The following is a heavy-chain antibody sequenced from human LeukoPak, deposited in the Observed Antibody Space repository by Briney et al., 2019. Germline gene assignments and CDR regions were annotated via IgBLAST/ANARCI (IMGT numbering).Heavy chain of an antibody. CDR1: GYTFTDYY. CDR2: INVSGGGT. J-gene: IGHJ1*01. Sequence: ASVKVSCKASGYTFTDYYIHWVRQAPGQGLEWMGIINVSGGGTTYAQKFQGRVTMTRDTSTSTAYMELSSLGSEDTAVYYCARDDGIVGAPGTEYFQHWGQGTLVTVSS. CDR3: ARDDGIVGAPGTEYFQH. D-gene: IGHD1-26*01. V-gene: IGHV1-46*01.